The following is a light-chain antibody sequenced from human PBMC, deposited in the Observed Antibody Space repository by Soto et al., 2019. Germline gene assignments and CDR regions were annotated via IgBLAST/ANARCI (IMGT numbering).Light chain of an antibody. Sequence: DIQMTQSPSSLSASVGDRVTITCRTSQSVSIYVNWYQQKPGKAPILLIYASSSLQSGVPSRFSGSGSGTDFTLKISRVEAEDVGVYYCMQALQTPTFGGGTKV. CDR3: MQALQTPT. CDR2: ASS. J-gene: IGKJ4*01. CDR1: QSVSIY. V-gene: IGKV1-39*01.